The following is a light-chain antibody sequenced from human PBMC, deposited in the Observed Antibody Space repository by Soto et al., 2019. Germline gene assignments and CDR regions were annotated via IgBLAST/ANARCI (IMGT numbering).Light chain of an antibody. CDR2: EGS. CDR3: CSYAGSITV. J-gene: IGLJ2*01. Sequence: QSALTQPASVSGSPGQSITISYTGTSTDVGSYTFVSGYQQHPGKAPKLRIYEGSKRASGVSNRFSGSKSGNTASLTISGHQAEEEADYYCCSYAGSITVFGRWTKHTVL. V-gene: IGLV2-23*01. CDR1: STDVGSYTF.